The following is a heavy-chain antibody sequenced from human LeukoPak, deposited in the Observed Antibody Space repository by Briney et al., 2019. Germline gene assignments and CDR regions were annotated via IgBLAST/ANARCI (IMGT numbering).Heavy chain of an antibody. CDR1: GGTFSSYA. CDR3: AREAAVAGTFDY. D-gene: IGHD6-19*01. Sequence: SVKVSCTASGGTFSSYAISWVRQAPGQGLEWMGGIIPIFGTANYAQKFQGRVTITADESTSTAYMGLSSLRSEDTAVYYCAREAAVAGTFDYWGQGTLVTVSS. CDR2: IIPIFGTA. J-gene: IGHJ4*02. V-gene: IGHV1-69*13.